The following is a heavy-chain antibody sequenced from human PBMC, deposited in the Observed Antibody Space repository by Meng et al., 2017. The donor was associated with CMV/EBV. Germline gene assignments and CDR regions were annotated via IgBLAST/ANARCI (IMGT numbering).Heavy chain of an antibody. CDR2: TYYRSKWYN. J-gene: IGHJ6*02. CDR3: ARDRYCSSTSCYWVGMDV. CDR1: GDSVSRNSAA. Sequence: SQTLSLTCAISGDSVSRNSAAWNWIRQSPSRGLEWLGRTYYRSKWYNDYAVSVKSRITINPDTSKNQFSPQLNSVTPEDTAVYYCARDRYCSSTSCYWVGMDVWGQGTTVTVSS. V-gene: IGHV6-1*01. D-gene: IGHD2-2*01.